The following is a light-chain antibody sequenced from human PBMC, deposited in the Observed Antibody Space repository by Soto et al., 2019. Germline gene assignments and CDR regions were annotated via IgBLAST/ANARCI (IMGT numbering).Light chain of an antibody. V-gene: IGKV3-20*01. Sequence: EIVLTQSPGTLSLSPGERATLSCRASQSVSSCYLAWYQQKPGQAPRLLIYGASSRATGIPDRFSGSGSGTDFTLTISRLEPEDFAVYYCQKYGSSLLTFGGGTKVEIK. CDR3: QKYGSSLLT. CDR1: QSVSSCY. J-gene: IGKJ4*01. CDR2: GAS.